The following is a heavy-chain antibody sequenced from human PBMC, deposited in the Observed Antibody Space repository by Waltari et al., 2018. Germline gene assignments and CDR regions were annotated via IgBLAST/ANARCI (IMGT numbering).Heavy chain of an antibody. CDR2: VHHSGKT. J-gene: IGHJ4*02. D-gene: IGHD2-2*01. V-gene: IGHV4-4*02. CDR1: GDSISGNYW. CDR3: AGDRAIGLFFDY. Sequence: QVQLQESGHGLVKPSGTLSLTCAVSGDSISGNYWWSWVRQSPEKGLEWIGQVHHSGKTHYNPSLQSQVTISVDKPKNQFSLNLNSVTAADTAVYYCAGDRAIGLFFDYWGRGTLVTVSS.